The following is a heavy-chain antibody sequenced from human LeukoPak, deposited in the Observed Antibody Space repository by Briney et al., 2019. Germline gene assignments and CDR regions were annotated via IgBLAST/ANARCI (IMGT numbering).Heavy chain of an antibody. V-gene: IGHV3-23*01. D-gene: IGHD3-22*01. Sequence: GGSLRLSCAASGFTFSSYAMSWVRQAPGKGLEWVSAISGNGGSTYYADSVKGRFTISRDNSKNTLYLQMNSLRAEDTAVYYYAKDHRETMIVVVITTAAFDIWGQGTMVTVSS. CDR3: AKDHRETMIVVVITTAAFDI. CDR1: GFTFSSYA. J-gene: IGHJ3*02. CDR2: ISGNGGST.